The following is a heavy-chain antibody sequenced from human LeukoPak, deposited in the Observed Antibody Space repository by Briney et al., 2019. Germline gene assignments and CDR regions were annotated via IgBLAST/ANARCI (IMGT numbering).Heavy chain of an antibody. Sequence: SETLCLTCTVSGGSISSYYWSWIRQPAGKGLEWIGRIYTSGSTNHNPSPKSRVTMSVDTSKNQFSLKLSSVTAADTAVYYCARDRYCSGGSCSTYNWFDPWGQGTLVTVSS. CDR3: ARDRYCSGGSCSTYNWFDP. CDR1: GGSISSYY. J-gene: IGHJ5*02. D-gene: IGHD2-15*01. V-gene: IGHV4-4*07. CDR2: IYTSGST.